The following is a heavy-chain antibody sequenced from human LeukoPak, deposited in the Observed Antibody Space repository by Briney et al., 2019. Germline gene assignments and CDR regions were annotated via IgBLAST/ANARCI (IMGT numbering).Heavy chain of an antibody. D-gene: IGHD5-18*01. CDR1: GYTFTSYD. Sequence: ASVKVSCKASGYTFTSYDINWVRQATGQGLEWMGWMNPNSGNTGYAQKFQGRVTITRNTSISTAYMELSRLRSEDTAVYYCARLNSYVAFHIWGQGKIVTVSS. CDR2: MNPNSGNT. V-gene: IGHV1-8*03. CDR3: ARLNSYVAFHI. J-gene: IGHJ3*02.